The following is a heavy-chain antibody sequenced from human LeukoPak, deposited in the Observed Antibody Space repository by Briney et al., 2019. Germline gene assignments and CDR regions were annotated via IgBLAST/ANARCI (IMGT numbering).Heavy chain of an antibody. Sequence: GGSLRLPCAASGFTFSSSDMDWVRQAPGKGLEWVASISSSSSLIYYTDSVKGRFTISRDNSKNTVYLHMKSLRAEDTAVYFCAKVLTGSQDYWGQGTLVTVSS. V-gene: IGHV3-21*04. D-gene: IGHD7-27*01. CDR3: AKVLTGSQDY. J-gene: IGHJ4*02. CDR2: ISSSSSLI. CDR1: GFTFSSSD.